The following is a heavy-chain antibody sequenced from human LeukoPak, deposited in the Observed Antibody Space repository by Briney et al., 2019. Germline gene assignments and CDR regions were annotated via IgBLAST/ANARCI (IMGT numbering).Heavy chain of an antibody. Sequence: GEFLKISCKGSGYSFTSYWIGWVRQMPGKGLEWMGIIYPGDSDTRYSPSFQGQVTISADKSISTAYLQWSSLKASDTAMYYCARQAYYYDSSGYGIYYFDYWGQGTLVTVSS. V-gene: IGHV5-51*01. D-gene: IGHD3-22*01. CDR3: ARQAYYYDSSGYGIYYFDY. CDR1: GYSFTSYW. CDR2: IYPGDSDT. J-gene: IGHJ4*02.